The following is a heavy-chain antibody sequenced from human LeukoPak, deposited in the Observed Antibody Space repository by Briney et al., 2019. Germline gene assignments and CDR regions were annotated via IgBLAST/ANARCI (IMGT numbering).Heavy chain of an antibody. CDR2: INHSGST. CDR1: GGSFSGYY. J-gene: IGHJ6*02. D-gene: IGHD2-2*01. CDR3: ARDRGYCSSTSCYRYYYYYGMDV. Sequence: PSETLSLTCAVYGGSFSGYYWSWIRQPPGKGLEWIGEINHSGSTNYNPSLKSRVTISVDTSKNQFSLKLSSVTAADTAVYYCARDRGYCSSTSCYRYYYYYGMDVWGQGTTVTVSS. V-gene: IGHV4-34*09.